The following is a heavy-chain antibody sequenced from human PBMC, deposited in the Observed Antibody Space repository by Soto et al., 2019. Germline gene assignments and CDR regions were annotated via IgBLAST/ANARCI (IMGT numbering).Heavy chain of an antibody. Sequence: SVKVSCKASGGTFISYTISLVRQAPGQGLEWMGRIIPILGIANYAQKFQGRVTITADKSTSTAYMELSSLRSEDTAVYYCARDLGRGYSGYDLLDYWGQGTLVTVSS. J-gene: IGHJ4*02. CDR1: GGTFISYT. V-gene: IGHV1-69*04. CDR3: ARDLGRGYSGYDLLDY. D-gene: IGHD5-12*01. CDR2: IIPILGIA.